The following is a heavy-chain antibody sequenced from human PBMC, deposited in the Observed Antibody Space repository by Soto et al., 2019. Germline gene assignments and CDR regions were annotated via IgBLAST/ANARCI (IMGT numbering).Heavy chain of an antibody. Sequence: ASVKVSCKVSGYTLTELSMHWVRQAPGKGLEWMGGFDPEDGETIYAQKFQGGVTMTEDTSTDTAYMELSSLRSEDTAVYYCATATMVRGATFVNYYYYYYGMDVWGQGTTVTVSS. CDR2: FDPEDGET. CDR1: GYTLTELS. CDR3: ATATMVRGATFVNYYYYYYGMDV. J-gene: IGHJ6*02. V-gene: IGHV1-24*01. D-gene: IGHD3-10*01.